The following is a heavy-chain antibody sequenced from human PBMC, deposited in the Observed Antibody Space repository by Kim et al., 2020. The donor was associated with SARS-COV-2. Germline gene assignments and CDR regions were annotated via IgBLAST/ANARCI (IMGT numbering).Heavy chain of an antibody. Sequence: IYYAGSVKRRFTISRDNAKNSLYLQVNSRRAEDTAVYYWARDWEWSTFDYWGQGTLVTVSS. D-gene: IGHD2-8*01. CDR2: I. CDR3: ARDWEWSTFDY. V-gene: IGHV3-21*01. J-gene: IGHJ4*02.